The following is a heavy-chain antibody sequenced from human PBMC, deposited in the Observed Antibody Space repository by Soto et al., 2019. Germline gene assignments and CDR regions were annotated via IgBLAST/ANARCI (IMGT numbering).Heavy chain of an antibody. V-gene: IGHV3-23*01. Sequence: PGGSLRLSCAASGFTFSSYAMSWVRQAPGKGLEWVSAISGSGGSTYYADSVKGRFTISRDNSKNTLYLQMNSLRAEDTAVYYCAKPLERRMAGTKAFDYWGQGTLVTVSS. CDR1: GFTFSSYA. J-gene: IGHJ4*02. D-gene: IGHD3-3*02. CDR2: ISGSGGST. CDR3: AKPLERRMAGTKAFDY.